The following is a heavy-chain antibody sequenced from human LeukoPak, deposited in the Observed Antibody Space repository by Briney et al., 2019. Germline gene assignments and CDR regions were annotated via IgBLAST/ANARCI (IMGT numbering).Heavy chain of an antibody. V-gene: IGHV3-23*01. CDR3: AKDGTTIFGVVILFDY. D-gene: IGHD3-3*01. J-gene: IGHJ4*02. CDR1: GFTFSSYA. CDR2: ISGSGGST. Sequence: GGSLRLSCAASGFTFSSYAMSWVRQAPGKGLEWVSAISGSGGSTYYADSVKGRFTISRDNSKNTLYLQMNSLRADDTAVYYCAKDGTTIFGVVILFDYWGQGTLVTVSS.